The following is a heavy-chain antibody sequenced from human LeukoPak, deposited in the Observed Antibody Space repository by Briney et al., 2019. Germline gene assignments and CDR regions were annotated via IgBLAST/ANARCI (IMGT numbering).Heavy chain of an antibody. Sequence: GASVKVSCKASGGTFTSYAISWVRQAPGQGLEWMGGIIPIYGTTNYAQKFQGRVTITADESTSTVYMELSSLRSEDTAVYYCARAPDYGSGSYFDYWGQGTLVTVSS. D-gene: IGHD3-10*01. J-gene: IGHJ4*02. CDR1: GGTFTSYA. CDR2: IIPIYGTT. CDR3: ARAPDYGSGSYFDY. V-gene: IGHV1-69*13.